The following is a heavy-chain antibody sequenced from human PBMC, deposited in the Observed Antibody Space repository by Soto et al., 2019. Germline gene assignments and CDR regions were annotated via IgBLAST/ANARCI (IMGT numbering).Heavy chain of an antibody. CDR1: GFTFSSYV. V-gene: IGHV3-23*01. J-gene: IGHJ2*01. Sequence: EVHLLESGGGLVQPGGSLRLSCAASGFTFSSYVMSWVRQAPRKGLEWVSAIGGPSGSTYYADSVKGRFTISRDNSKNALYMEMKSLSADYKDIYLCAKRRGERYFDLWGRGTLVTVSS. CDR3: AKRRGERYFDL. CDR2: IGGPSGST. D-gene: IGHD3-10*01.